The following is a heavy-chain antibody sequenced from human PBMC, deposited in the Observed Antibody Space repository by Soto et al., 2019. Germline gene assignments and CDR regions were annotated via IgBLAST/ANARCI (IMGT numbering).Heavy chain of an antibody. CDR2: IDPSDSYT. CDR1: GYSFTSYW. D-gene: IGHD6-6*01. Sequence: PGESLKISCQGSGYSFTSYWISWVRQMPGKGLEWMGRIDPSDSYTNYSPSFQGHVTISADKSISTAYLQWSSLKASDTAMYYCARTSAARVSYYGMDVWGQGTTVTVSS. J-gene: IGHJ6*02. CDR3: ARTSAARVSYYGMDV. V-gene: IGHV5-10-1*01.